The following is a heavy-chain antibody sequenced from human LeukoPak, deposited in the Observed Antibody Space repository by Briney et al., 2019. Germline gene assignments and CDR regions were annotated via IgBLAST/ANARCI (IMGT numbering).Heavy chain of an antibody. J-gene: IGHJ3*02. CDR2: IHHRGGT. CDR1: GGSISNENW. V-gene: IGHV4-4*02. Sequence: SDTLSLTCAVSGGSISNENWWSWVRQPPGKGLEWIGEIHHRGGTNYNPSLRSRVTISIDTSKNQFSLKLTSVTAADTAVYYCATPNDAFNIWGQGTMVTVSS. CDR3: ATPNDAFNI.